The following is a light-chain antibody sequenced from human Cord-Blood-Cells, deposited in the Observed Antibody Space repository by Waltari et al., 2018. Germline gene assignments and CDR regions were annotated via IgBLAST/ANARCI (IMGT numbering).Light chain of an antibody. J-gene: IGLJ3*02. CDR2: DVS. Sequence: QSALTQPASVSGSPGQSITISCTGTSSDVGGYNYVSWYQQHPGKAPKLMIYDVSKRPSGVSNRFSGSKSRNTASLTISGLQAEDEADYYCSSYTSSSTPVFGGGTKLTVL. CDR3: SSYTSSSTPV. V-gene: IGLV2-14*01. CDR1: SSDVGGYNY.